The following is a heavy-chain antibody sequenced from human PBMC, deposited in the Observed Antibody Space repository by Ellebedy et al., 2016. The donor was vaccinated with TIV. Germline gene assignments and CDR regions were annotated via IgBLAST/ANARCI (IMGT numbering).Heavy chain of an antibody. J-gene: IGHJ3*02. Sequence: SQTLSLTCAISVDSVSSNSAAWNWLRQSPSRGLEWLVRTYSRYKWYTAYAVSVKSRITINPDTSKNQFYLQLNSVTPEETAVYYWVRDLFHAFDIWGQGTMVTVSS. CDR1: VDSVSSNSAA. CDR3: VRDLFHAFDI. CDR2: TYSRYKWYT. D-gene: IGHD2-21*01. V-gene: IGHV6-1*01.